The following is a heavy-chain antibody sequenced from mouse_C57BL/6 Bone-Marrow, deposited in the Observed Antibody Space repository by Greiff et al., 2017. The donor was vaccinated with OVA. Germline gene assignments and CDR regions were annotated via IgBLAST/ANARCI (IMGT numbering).Heavy chain of an antibody. Sequence: QVQLQQPGAELVKPGASVKMSCKASGYTFTSYWITWVKQRPGQGLEWIGDIYPGSGSTNYNEKFKSKATLTVDTSSSTAYLQLSSLTSEDSAVYDSARAHYGPAWFAYWGQGTLVTVSA. J-gene: IGHJ3*01. CDR1: GYTFTSYW. V-gene: IGHV1-55*01. CDR3: ARAHYGPAWFAY. CDR2: IYPGSGST. D-gene: IGHD1-1*02.